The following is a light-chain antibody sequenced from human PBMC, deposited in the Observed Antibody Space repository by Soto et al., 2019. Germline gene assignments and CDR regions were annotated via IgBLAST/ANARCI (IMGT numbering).Light chain of an antibody. Sequence: EIVLTQSPGTLSLSPGERATLSCRASQSVSSTYLAWYQHKPGQAPRLLIYGASSRATGIPDRFSGSGSGSDFTLTINRLEPEDFAVYYCQQSGSTLWTFGQGTKVEIK. CDR2: GAS. V-gene: IGKV3-20*01. J-gene: IGKJ1*01. CDR1: QSVSSTY. CDR3: QQSGSTLWT.